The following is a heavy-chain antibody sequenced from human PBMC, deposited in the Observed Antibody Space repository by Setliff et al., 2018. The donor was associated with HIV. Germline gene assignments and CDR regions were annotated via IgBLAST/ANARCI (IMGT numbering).Heavy chain of an antibody. CDR1: GYIFISYG. Sequence: ASVKVSCKASGYIFISYGISWVRQAPGQGLEWMGWISDYSGNTNYAQKVQGRVTMTTHTPTNTSYMELRSLRSDDTAVYYCARAPKRVYYYGSPTYLHDAFAIWGQGTMVTVSS. J-gene: IGHJ3*02. V-gene: IGHV1-18*01. CDR3: ARAPKRVYYYGSPTYLHDAFAI. D-gene: IGHD3-10*01. CDR2: ISDYSGNT.